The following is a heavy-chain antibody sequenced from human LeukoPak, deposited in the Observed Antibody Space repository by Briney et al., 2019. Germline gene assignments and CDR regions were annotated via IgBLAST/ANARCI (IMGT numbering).Heavy chain of an antibody. D-gene: IGHD2-21*02. J-gene: IGHJ4*02. CDR3: ARFRTWGDKAFDY. CDR2: IYSGGST. Sequence: GGSLRLSCAASGFTVSSNYMSWVRQAPGKGLEWVSVIYSGGSTYYADSVKGRFTISRDSAKNSLYLQMNSLRAEDTAVYYCARFRTWGDKAFDYWGQGTLVTVSS. V-gene: IGHV3-53*01. CDR1: GFTVSSNY.